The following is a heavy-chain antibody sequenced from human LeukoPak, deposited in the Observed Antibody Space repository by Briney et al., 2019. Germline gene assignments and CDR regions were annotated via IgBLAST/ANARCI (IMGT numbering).Heavy chain of an antibody. V-gene: IGHV4-4*07. J-gene: IGHJ4*02. CDR3: ARRGYDILTGYSRTPYYFDY. D-gene: IGHD3-9*01. CDR1: GGSIDSYH. Sequence: SETLSLTCTVSGGSIDSYHWSWIRHPAGRGLEWIGRIYTSGSTNYNPSLKSRVTISVDTSKNQFSLKLSSVTAADTAVYYCARRGYDILTGYSRTPYYFDYWGQGTLVTVSS. CDR2: IYTSGST.